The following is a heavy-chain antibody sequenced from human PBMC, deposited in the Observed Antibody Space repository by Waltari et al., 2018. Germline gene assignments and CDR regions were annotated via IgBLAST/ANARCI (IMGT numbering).Heavy chain of an antibody. CDR1: GGSLSIYY. J-gene: IGHJ4*02. CDR2: IYTSGST. D-gene: IGHD5-12*01. V-gene: IGHV4-4*07. CDR3: AASRDGYTHFDY. Sequence: QVQLQESGPGLVKPSETLSLTCTVSGGSLSIYYWSWIRQPAGQGLEWIGRIYTSGSTNYNPSLKSRVTISVDKAKNQCSLKLSSVTAADTAVYYCAASRDGYTHFDYWGQGTLVTVSS.